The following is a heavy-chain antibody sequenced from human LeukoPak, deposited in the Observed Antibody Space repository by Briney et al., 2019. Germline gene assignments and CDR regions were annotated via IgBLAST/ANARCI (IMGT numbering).Heavy chain of an antibody. CDR1: GFTFDDYA. Sequence: QTGRSLRLSCAASGFTFDDYAMHWVRQAPGKGLEWVSGISWNSGSIGYAYSVKGRFTISRDNAKNSLYLQMNSLRAEDTALYYCAKDWTSFQQLVLDYWGQGTLVTVSS. D-gene: IGHD6-13*01. V-gene: IGHV3-9*01. CDR2: ISWNSGSI. J-gene: IGHJ4*02. CDR3: AKDWTSFQQLVLDY.